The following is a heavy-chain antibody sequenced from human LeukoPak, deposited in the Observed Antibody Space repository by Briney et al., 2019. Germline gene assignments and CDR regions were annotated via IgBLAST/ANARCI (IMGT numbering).Heavy chain of an antibody. J-gene: IGHJ4*02. V-gene: IGHV3-23*01. CDR1: GFTFSSYA. CDR3: AKLGGIAAAGASAHHDY. CDR2: ISGSGGST. Sequence: GGSLRHSCAASGFTFSSYAMSWVRQAPGKGLEWVSAISGSGGSTYYGDFVRGRFAISRDNSKNTLYLQMNSLRAEDTAVYYCAKLGGIAAAGASAHHDYWGQGTLVTVSS. D-gene: IGHD6-13*01.